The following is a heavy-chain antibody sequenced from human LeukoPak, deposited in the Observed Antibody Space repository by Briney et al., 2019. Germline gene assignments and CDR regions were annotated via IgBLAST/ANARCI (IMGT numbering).Heavy chain of an antibody. CDR3: ARDKVTVTGNWFDS. Sequence: PSETLSLTCTVSGGSISSGDYYWSWIRQPPGKGLEWMGYIYYTGSTHYNPSLKSRISMSVDTSKRQFSLNLMSATGADTAIYYCARDKVTVTGNWFDSWGQGTLVAVSS. J-gene: IGHJ5*01. D-gene: IGHD4-17*01. V-gene: IGHV4-31*03. CDR1: GGSISSGDYY. CDR2: IYYTGST.